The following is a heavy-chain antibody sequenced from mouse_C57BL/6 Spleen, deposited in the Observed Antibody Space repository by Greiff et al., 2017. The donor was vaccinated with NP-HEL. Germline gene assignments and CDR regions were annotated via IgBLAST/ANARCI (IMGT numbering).Heavy chain of an antibody. CDR2: INPYNGGT. CDR1: GYTFTDYY. J-gene: IGHJ4*01. V-gene: IGHV1-19*01. D-gene: IGHD1-1*01. CDR3: ARWDITTVGYAMDY. Sequence: EVQLQESGPVLVKPGASVKMSCKASGYTFTDYYMNWVKQSHGKSLEWIGVINPYNGGTSYNQKFKGKATLTVDKSSSTAYMELNSLTSEDSAVYYCARWDITTVGYAMDYWGQGTSVTVSS.